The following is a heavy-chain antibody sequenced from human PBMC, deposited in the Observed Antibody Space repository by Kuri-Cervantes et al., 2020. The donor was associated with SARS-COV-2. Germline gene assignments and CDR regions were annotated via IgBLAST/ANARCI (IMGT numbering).Heavy chain of an antibody. V-gene: IGHV3-53*05. CDR1: GGSISSSSYY. CDR2: IYSGGST. CDR3: ARDLGTIQGRDY. D-gene: IGHD1-1*01. Sequence: ETLSLTCTVSGGSISSSSYYWGWIRQPPGKGLEWVSVIYSGGSTYYADSVKGRFTTSRDNSKNTLYLQMNSLRAEDTAVYYCARDLGTIQGRDYWGQGTLVTVSS. J-gene: IGHJ4*02.